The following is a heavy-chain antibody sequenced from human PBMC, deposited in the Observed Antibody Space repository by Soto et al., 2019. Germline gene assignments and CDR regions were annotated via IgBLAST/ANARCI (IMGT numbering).Heavy chain of an antibody. CDR1: GGSISSSGHY. Sequence: PSETLSLTCIVSGGSISSSGHYWGWIRQSPGKGLEWIASISYSGSTNYNPSLKSRVTVSVDTAKNQFSLNLSSVTAADTAVYYCARTIHGAGSYLYYGMDVWGQGTTVTVSS. J-gene: IGHJ6*02. CDR3: ARTIHGAGSYLYYGMDV. D-gene: IGHD3-10*01. V-gene: IGHV4-39*01. CDR2: ISYSGST.